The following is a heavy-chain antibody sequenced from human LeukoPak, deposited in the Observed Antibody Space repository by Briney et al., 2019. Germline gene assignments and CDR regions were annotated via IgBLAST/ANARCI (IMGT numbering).Heavy chain of an antibody. Sequence: ASVKVSCKASGYTFTGYYMHWVRQAPGQGLEWMGWINPNSGGTNYAQTFQGRVTMTRDTSISTAYMELSRLRSDDTAVYYCARDHSNDFWSGSGPLYYMDVWGKGTTVTVSS. D-gene: IGHD3-3*01. CDR1: GYTFTGYY. J-gene: IGHJ6*03. CDR3: ARDHSNDFWSGSGPLYYMDV. CDR2: INPNSGGT. V-gene: IGHV1-2*02.